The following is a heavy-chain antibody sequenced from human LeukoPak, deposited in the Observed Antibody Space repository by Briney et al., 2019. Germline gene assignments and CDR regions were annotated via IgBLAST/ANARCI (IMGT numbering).Heavy chain of an antibody. CDR2: IRSKANSYAT. V-gene: IGHV3-73*01. J-gene: IGHJ6*02. CDR3: AKAREASRLRYGMDV. CDR1: GFAFSGSA. Sequence: GGSLRLSCAASGFAFSGSAMHWVRQASGKGLEWVGRIRSKANSYATAYAASVKGRFTISRDDSKNTAYLQMNSLRVEDTALYYCAKAREASRLRYGMDVWGQGTTVTVSS. D-gene: IGHD3-16*01.